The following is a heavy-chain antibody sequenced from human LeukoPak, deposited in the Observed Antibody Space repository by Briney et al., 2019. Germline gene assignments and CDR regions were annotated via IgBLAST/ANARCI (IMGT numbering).Heavy chain of an antibody. D-gene: IGHD6-25*01. CDR2: ISTKGGST. CDR3: ARDRSGAFDY. J-gene: IGHJ4*02. V-gene: IGHV3-64*02. CDR1: GFIFSNYA. Sequence: GGSLRLSCAASGFIFSNYAMYWVRQAPGKGLESVAAISTKGGSTSYADSVKGRITISRDDSKNTLYLQMGSLTTDDMGVYFCARDRSGAFDYWGQGTLVTVSS.